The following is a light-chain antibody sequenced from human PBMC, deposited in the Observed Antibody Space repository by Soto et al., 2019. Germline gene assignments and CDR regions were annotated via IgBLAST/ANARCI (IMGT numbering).Light chain of an antibody. V-gene: IGKV1-39*01. J-gene: IGKJ2*01. CDR2: SAS. CDR1: QTISNY. CDR3: QQTYSSLMYT. Sequence: DIQMTQSPSSLSASVGDRVTITCRASQTISNYLNWYQQKPGKAPKLLIFSASNLLSGVQSRFSGSGSATYFTLTISSLQPEAFATYYCQQTYSSLMYTFGQGTKLEIK.